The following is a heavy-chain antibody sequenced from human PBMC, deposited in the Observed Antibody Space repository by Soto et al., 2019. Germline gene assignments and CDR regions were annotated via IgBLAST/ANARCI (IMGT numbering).Heavy chain of an antibody. Sequence: EVFLLESGGGSAQPGESLRLSCVTSGFILNRHAMSWVRQAPGKGLDWVSVIGYRTTNTHYADSVKGRFTISRDESKNTVYLQMNNLRVEATAVYYCAKDRGGGWVIDYWGQGTQVTVSS. CDR2: IGYRTTNT. V-gene: IGHV3-23*01. D-gene: IGHD6-19*01. CDR3: AKDRGGGWVIDY. CDR1: GFILNRHA. J-gene: IGHJ4*02.